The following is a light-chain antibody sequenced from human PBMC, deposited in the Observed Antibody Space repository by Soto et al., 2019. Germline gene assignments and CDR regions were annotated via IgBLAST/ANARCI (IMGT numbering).Light chain of an antibody. V-gene: IGKV3-11*01. CDR1: QSVGIY. Sequence: EVVLTQSPATLSLSPGERATLSCRASQSVGIYLAWYQQKPGQAPRLLIYDASNRATGIPARFSGSGSATDFTLTISSLEAEDFAVSYCQQRSNWLTFGGGTKVEIK. CDR3: QQRSNWLT. CDR2: DAS. J-gene: IGKJ4*01.